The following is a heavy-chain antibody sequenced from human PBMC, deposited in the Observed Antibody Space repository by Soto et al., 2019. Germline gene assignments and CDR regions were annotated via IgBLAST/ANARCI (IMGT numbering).Heavy chain of an antibody. CDR2: INYSGST. V-gene: IGHV4-34*01. J-gene: IGHJ4*02. Sequence: PSETLSLTCAVYGGSFSGYYWSWIRQPPGKGLEWIGEINYSGSTNYNPSLKSRVTISVDTSKNQFSLKLSSVTAADTAVYYCATYGDYFDYSGQGTQVTVSS. CDR1: GGSFSGYY. CDR3: ATYGDYFDY. D-gene: IGHD4-17*01.